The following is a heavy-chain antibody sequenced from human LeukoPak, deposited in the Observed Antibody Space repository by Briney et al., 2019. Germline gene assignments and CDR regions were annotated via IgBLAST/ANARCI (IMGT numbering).Heavy chain of an antibody. J-gene: IGHJ4*02. CDR3: ASDYIYGRDY. CDR1: RFTFNSYW. CDR2: INSDGSSI. Sequence: GGSLRLSCAASRFTFNSYWMHWVRQAPGKGLVWVSRINSDGSSIDYADSVKGRFTISRDNAKNTLYLQMNSLRAEDTAVYYCASDYIYGRDYWGQGTLVTVSS. V-gene: IGHV3-74*01. D-gene: IGHD5-24*01.